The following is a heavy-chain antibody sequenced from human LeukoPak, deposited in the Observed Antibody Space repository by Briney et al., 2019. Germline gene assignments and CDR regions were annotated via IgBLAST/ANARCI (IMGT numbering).Heavy chain of an antibody. V-gene: IGHV3-7*03. CDR1: GFTFGKYW. J-gene: IGHJ4*02. CDR3: ARDQYDTWSRRGNFDS. D-gene: IGHD3-3*01. Sequence: PGGSLRLSCVASGFTFGKYWMSWVGQAPGKGLEWVANIKLDGSEKNYVDSVKGRFTISRDNTKNSLYLQMNSLRAEDTAVFYCARDQYDTWSRRGNFDSWGQGTLVIVSS. CDR2: IKLDGSEK.